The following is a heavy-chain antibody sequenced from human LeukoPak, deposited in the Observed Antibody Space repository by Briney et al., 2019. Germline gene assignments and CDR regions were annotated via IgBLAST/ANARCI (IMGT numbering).Heavy chain of an antibody. CDR1: GGSISSNSYY. Sequence: SETLSLTCTVSGGSISSNSYYWGWIRQPPGKGLEWIGSIYYSGSTYYNPSLKSRVTISVDTSKNQFSLKLSSVTAADTAVYYCARLGVSSWIQLWRYYFDYWGQGTLVTVSS. J-gene: IGHJ4*02. D-gene: IGHD5-18*01. CDR2: IYYSGST. V-gene: IGHV4-39*01. CDR3: ARLGVSSWIQLWRYYFDY.